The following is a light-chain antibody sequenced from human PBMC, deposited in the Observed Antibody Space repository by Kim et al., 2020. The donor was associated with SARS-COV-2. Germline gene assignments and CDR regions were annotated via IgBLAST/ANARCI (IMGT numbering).Light chain of an antibody. Sequence: DIQMTQSPSSLSASVGDRVTIICRASQSISTYLNWYQQKPGKAPKLLIYAASTLQSGVPSRFSGSGSGTDFTLTISSLQPEDFATYYCQQSYGTPRTFGQGTKVDIK. V-gene: IGKV1-39*01. CDR3: QQSYGTPRT. CDR2: AAS. J-gene: IGKJ1*01. CDR1: QSISTY.